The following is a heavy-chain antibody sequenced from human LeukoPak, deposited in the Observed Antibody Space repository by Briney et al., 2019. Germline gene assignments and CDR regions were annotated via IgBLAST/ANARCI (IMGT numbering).Heavy chain of an antibody. CDR1: GFKFSDYS. Sequence: GGSLRLSCAASGFKFSDYSMNWVRQVPGKGLEWISYIGIDSGNTNYADSVKGRFTISGDKAKNSLYLQMNSLRVEDTAVYYCARDYKYAFDNWGQGTLVTVSS. CDR3: ARDYKYAFDN. J-gene: IGHJ4*02. CDR2: IGIDSGNT. V-gene: IGHV3-48*01. D-gene: IGHD5-24*01.